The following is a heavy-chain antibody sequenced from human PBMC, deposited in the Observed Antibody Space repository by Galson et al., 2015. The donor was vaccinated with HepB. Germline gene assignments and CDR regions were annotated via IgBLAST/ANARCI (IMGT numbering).Heavy chain of an antibody. Sequence: SLRLSCAASGFTFSSYAMHWVRQAPGKGLEWVAVISYDGSNKYYADSVKGRFTISRDNSKNTLYLQMNSLRAEDTAVYYCARPMVRGVIIAWNDYWGQGTLVTVSS. J-gene: IGHJ4*02. CDR1: GFTFSSYA. D-gene: IGHD3-10*01. CDR3: ARPMVRGVIIAWNDY. CDR2: ISYDGSNK. V-gene: IGHV3-30*04.